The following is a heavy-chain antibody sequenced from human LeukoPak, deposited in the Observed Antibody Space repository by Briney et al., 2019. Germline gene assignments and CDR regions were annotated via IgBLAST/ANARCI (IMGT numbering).Heavy chain of an antibody. CDR2: ISAYNGNT. CDR1: GYTFTSYG. V-gene: IGHV1-18*01. J-gene: IGHJ2*01. CDR3: ARDSRVVRGVISSSLIWYFDL. Sequence: GASVKASCKASGYTFTSYGISWVRQAPGQGLEWMGWISAYNGNTNYAQKLQGRVTMTTDTSTSTAYMELRSLRSDDTAVCYCARDSRVVRGVISSSLIWYFDLWGRGTLVTVSS. D-gene: IGHD3-10*01.